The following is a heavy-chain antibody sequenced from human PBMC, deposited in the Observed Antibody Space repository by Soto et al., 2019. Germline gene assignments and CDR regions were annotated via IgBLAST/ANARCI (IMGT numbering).Heavy chain of an antibody. J-gene: IGHJ6*02. CDR3: ARTKGVFYYGMDV. Sequence: QVQLVESGGGVVQPGRSLRLSCAASGFTFSSYAMHWVRQAPGKGLEWVAVISYDGSNKYYADSVKGRFTISRDNSKNTLDLQMNSLRAEDTAVYYCARTKGVFYYGMDVLGQGTTVTVSS. D-gene: IGHD6-13*01. CDR2: ISYDGSNK. V-gene: IGHV3-30-3*01. CDR1: GFTFSSYA.